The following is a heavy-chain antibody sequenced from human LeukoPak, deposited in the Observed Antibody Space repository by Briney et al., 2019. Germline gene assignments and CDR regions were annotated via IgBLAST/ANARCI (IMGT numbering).Heavy chain of an antibody. J-gene: IGHJ4*02. V-gene: IGHV3-23*01. CDR1: GFTFSTYA. CDR2: ISGSGGIT. D-gene: IGHD6-19*01. Sequence: PGGSLRLSCAASGFTFSTYAMCWVRQAPGKVLEWVSPISGSGGITSYADSVKGRFTISRDNSKNTLYLQMNSLRAEDTGVYYCAKGSGDSSAWFQLFDYWGQGTLVTVSS. CDR3: AKGSGDSSAWFQLFDY.